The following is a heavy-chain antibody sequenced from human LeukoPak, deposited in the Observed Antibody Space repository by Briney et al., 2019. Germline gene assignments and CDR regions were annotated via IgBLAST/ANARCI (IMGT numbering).Heavy chain of an antibody. V-gene: IGHV1-69*13. CDR2: IIPIFGTA. Sequence: SVKVSCKASGYTFTRYDINWVRQAPGQGLEWMGGIIPIFGTANYAQKFQGRVTITADESTSTAYMELSSLRSEDTAVYYCARPSYSNYEGYWGQGTLVTVSS. D-gene: IGHD4-11*01. CDR3: ARPSYSNYEGY. CDR1: GYTFTRYD. J-gene: IGHJ4*02.